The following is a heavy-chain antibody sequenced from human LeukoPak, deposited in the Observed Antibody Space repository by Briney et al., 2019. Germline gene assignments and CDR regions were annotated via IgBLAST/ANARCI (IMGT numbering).Heavy chain of an antibody. Sequence: GGSLRLSCTASGLIFSDHAMHWVRQAPGKGLDWVAVTSFDGRDQFYADSVKGRFTISRDNSKNILYLQLSSPRVEDTAMYYCATQLCSGGRCFLLHWGQGTLVTVSS. CDR2: TSFDGRDQ. CDR3: ATQLCSGGRCFLLH. D-gene: IGHD2-15*01. CDR1: GLIFSDHA. V-gene: IGHV3-30*03. J-gene: IGHJ4*02.